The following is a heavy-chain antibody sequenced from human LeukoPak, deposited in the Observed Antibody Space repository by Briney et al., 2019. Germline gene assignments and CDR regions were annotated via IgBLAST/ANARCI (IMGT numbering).Heavy chain of an antibody. D-gene: IGHD2/OR15-2a*01. J-gene: IGHJ4*02. Sequence: GASVKVSCKASGYTFTSYYMHWVRQAPGRGLEWMGIINPSGGSTSYAQKFQGRVTMTRDMSTSTVYMELSSLRSEDTAVYYCARDFYSGRFDYWGQGTLVTVSS. CDR3: ARDFYSGRFDY. CDR1: GYTFTSYY. CDR2: INPSGGST. V-gene: IGHV1-46*01.